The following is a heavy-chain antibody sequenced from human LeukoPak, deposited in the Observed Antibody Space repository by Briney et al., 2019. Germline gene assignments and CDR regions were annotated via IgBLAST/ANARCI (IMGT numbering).Heavy chain of an antibody. V-gene: IGHV1-69*06. CDR2: IIPIFGTA. Sequence: SVKVSCKASGGTFSSYAISWVRQAPGQGHEWMGGIIPIFGTANYAQKFQGRVTITADKSTSTAYMALSSLRSEDTAVYYFARDPTEYDGSGRYFTGDYWVHGVLV. CDR1: GGTFSSYA. CDR3: ARDPTEYDGSGRYFTGDY. D-gene: IGHD3-10*01. J-gene: IGHJ4*01.